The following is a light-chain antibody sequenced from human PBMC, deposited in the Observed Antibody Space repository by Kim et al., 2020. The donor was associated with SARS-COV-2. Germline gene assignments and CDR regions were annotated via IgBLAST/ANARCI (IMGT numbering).Light chain of an antibody. CDR1: QSVTSTY. J-gene: IGKJ2*01. Sequence: EIVLTQSPGTLSLSPGEGATLSCRASQSVTSTYLAWYQQKPGQAPRLLIYSASSRATGIPDRFSGSGSGTDFTLTISRLEPEDFAVYYCQQFGRSPYTFGQGTKLEIK. CDR3: QQFGRSPYT. CDR2: SAS. V-gene: IGKV3-20*01.